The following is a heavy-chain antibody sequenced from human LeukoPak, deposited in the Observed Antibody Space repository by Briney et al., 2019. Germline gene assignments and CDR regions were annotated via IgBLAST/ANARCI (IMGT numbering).Heavy chain of an antibody. CDR3: TRERWLHGAFDI. J-gene: IGHJ3*02. V-gene: IGHV3-15*01. CDR1: GFTFSNAW. CDR2: IKSKTDGGTT. Sequence: GGSLRLSCAASGFTFSNAWMSWVRQAPGKGLEWVGRIKSKTDGGTTDYAAPVKGRFTISRDDSKNTLYLQMNSLKTEDTAVYYCTRERWLHGAFDIWGQGTMVTVSS. D-gene: IGHD5-24*01.